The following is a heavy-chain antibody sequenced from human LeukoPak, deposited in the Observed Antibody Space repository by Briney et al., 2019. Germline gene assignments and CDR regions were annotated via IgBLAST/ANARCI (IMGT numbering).Heavy chain of an antibody. J-gene: IGHJ4*02. CDR1: GFIFSDYW. D-gene: IGHD1-26*01. CDR2: IKHDGSAT. V-gene: IGHV3-7*01. Sequence: GGSLRLSCAASGFIFSDYWMSWVRQAPGKGLEWVANIKHDGSATFYLGSVRGRFTLSRDNAKNSLYLQMNSLRAEDTAVYYCARGSGSYAYWGQGTLVTVSS. CDR3: ARGSGSYAY.